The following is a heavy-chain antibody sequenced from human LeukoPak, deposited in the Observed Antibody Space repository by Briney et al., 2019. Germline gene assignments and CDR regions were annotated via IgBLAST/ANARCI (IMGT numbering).Heavy chain of an antibody. CDR1: GFTFSSYA. CDR2: VSSSSSTI. CDR3: ARVKEYSYGLGYFDY. D-gene: IGHD5-18*01. V-gene: IGHV3-48*01. Sequence: GGSLRLSCAASGFTFSSYAMSWVRQAPGKGLEWVSVVSSSSSTIYYADSVKGRFTISRDNAKNSLYLQMNSLRAEDTAVYYCARVKEYSYGLGYFDYWGQGTLVTVSS. J-gene: IGHJ4*02.